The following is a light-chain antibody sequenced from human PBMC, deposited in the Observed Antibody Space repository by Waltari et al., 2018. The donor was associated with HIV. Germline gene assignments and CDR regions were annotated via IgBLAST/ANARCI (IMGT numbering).Light chain of an antibody. J-gene: IGLJ3*02. CDR3: QSYDGTLSVWV. Sequence: QSVLTQPPSVSGAPGQRVSLSCAGQTSNIGAGYEVHWYLQLPGSAPKLLIHSNTERPSGHPDRFSGSRSGASASLAITGLQVEDEGDYYCQSYDGTLSVWVFGGGTKLTVL. V-gene: IGLV1-40*01. CDR2: SNT. CDR1: TSNIGAGYE.